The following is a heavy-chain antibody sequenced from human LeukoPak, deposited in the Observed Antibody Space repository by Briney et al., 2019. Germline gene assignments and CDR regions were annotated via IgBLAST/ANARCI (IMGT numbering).Heavy chain of an antibody. CDR3: ARDGDYGDYFQH. CDR1: GYTFTSYA. D-gene: IGHD4-17*01. Sequence: ASVKVSCKASGYTFTSYAMQWVRQAPGQRLEWMGWINAGNGNTKYSQKFQGRVTITRGTPASTAYMELSSLRSEDTAVYDCARDGDYGDYFQHGGQGNLVTVSS. J-gene: IGHJ1*01. V-gene: IGHV1-3*01. CDR2: INAGNGNT.